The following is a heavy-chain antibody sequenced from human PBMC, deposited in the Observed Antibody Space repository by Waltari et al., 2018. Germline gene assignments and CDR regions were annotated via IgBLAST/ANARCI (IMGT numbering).Heavy chain of an antibody. J-gene: IGHJ3*02. CDR1: GYTLTELS. D-gene: IGHD2-15*01. CDR2: FDPEDGET. CDR3: ARERGGLGLDI. V-gene: IGHV1-24*01. Sequence: QVQLVQSGAEVKKPGASVKVSCKVSGYTLTELSMHWVRQAPGKGLEWMGGFDPEDGETIYAQKFQGRVTITADKSTSTAYMELSSLRSEDTAVYYCARERGGLGLDIWGQGTMVTVSS.